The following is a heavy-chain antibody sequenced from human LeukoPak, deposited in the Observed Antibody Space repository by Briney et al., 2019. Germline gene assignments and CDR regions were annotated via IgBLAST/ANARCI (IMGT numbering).Heavy chain of an antibody. J-gene: IGHJ4*02. Sequence: ASVKVSCKVSGYTFTSYYMHWVRQAPGQGLEWMGIINPSGGSTSYAQKFQGRVTMTRDTSTSTVYMELSSLRSEDTAVYYCARDQNYYDSSGYYTPPDYWGQGTLVTVSS. V-gene: IGHV1-46*01. CDR3: ARDQNYYDSSGYYTPPDY. CDR1: GYTFTSYY. D-gene: IGHD3-22*01. CDR2: INPSGGST.